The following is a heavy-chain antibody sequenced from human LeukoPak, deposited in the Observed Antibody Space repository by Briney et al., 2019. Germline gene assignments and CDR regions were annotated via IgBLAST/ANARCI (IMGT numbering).Heavy chain of an antibody. CDR3: ARDYRGLRYFDWPIPFDY. CDR1: GGSLSSNY. V-gene: IGHV4-59*01. Sequence: AETLSLTCTASGGSLSSNYLSWVRQPPGKGLEWVADIYYGGSTNYTHSLKSRFTISVDNSKNHFFLKLSSVTAADTAVYYCARDYRGLRYFDWPIPFDYWGQGTLVTVSS. D-gene: IGHD3-9*01. J-gene: IGHJ4*02. CDR2: IYYGGST.